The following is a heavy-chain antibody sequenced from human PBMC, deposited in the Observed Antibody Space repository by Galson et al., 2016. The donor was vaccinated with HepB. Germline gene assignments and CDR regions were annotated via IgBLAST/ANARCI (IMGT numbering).Heavy chain of an antibody. V-gene: IGHV3-30*18. J-gene: IGHJ4*02. CDR2: VSYDGRNK. CDR1: GFAFSNYA. CDR3: AKNDILAGYSAFDY. Sequence: SLRLSCAASGFAFSNYAMHWVRQAPGKGLEWVAVVSYDGRNKYYADSVKGRFTISRDNSKNTVYLQMNRLRVEDTAVYYCAKNDILAGYSAFDYSGQGTPVTVSS. D-gene: IGHD3-9*01.